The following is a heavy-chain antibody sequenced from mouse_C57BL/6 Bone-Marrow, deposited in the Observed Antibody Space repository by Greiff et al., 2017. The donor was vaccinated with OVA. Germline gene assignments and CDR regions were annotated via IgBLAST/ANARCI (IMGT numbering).Heavy chain of an antibody. D-gene: IGHD1-1*01. Sequence: QVQLKESGAELVRPGASVTLSCKASGYTFTDYEMHWVKQTPVHGLEWIGAIDPETGGTAYNQKFKGKAILTADKSSSTAYMELRSLTSEDSAVYYCTSPHYYGSSLDYFDYWGQGTTLTVSS. CDR3: TSPHYYGSSLDYFDY. CDR1: GYTFTDYE. J-gene: IGHJ2*01. CDR2: IDPETGGT. V-gene: IGHV1-15*01.